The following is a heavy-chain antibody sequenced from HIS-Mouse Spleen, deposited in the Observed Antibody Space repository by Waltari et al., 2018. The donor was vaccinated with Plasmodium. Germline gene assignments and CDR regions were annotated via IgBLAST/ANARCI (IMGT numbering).Heavy chain of an antibody. CDR2: IKPSRGGT. J-gene: IGHJ4*02. CDR3: ARDLAAAGHFDY. D-gene: IGHD6-13*01. CDR1: GYTFTGHY. V-gene: IGHV1-2*02. Sequence: QVQLVQSGAEVKKPGASVKVSCKASGYTFTGHYMHCVRQAHGQGLEWRGWIKPSRGGTNYAQKVQGRVTMTRDTSISTAYMELSRLRSDDTAVYYCARDLAAAGHFDYWGQGTLVTVSS.